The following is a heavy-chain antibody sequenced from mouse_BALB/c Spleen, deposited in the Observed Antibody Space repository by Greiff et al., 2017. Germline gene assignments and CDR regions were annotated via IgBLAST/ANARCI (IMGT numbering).Heavy chain of an antibody. D-gene: IGHD2-14*01. CDR1: GYTFTSYY. J-gene: IGHJ2*01. CDR3: TRWGGNYLDY. CDR2: INPSNGGT. Sequence: VQLQQPGAELVKPGASVKLSCKASGYTFTSYYMYWVKQRPGQGLEWIGGINPSNGGTNFNEKFKSKATLTVDKSSSTAYMQLSSLTSEDSAVYYCTRWGGNYLDYWGQGTTLTVSS. V-gene: IGHV1S81*02.